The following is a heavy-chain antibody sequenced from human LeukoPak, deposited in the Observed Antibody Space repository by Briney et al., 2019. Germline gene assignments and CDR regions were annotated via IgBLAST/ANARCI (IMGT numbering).Heavy chain of an antibody. D-gene: IGHD3-9*01. V-gene: IGHV1-69*04. CDR1: GGTFSSYA. CDR3: ARGDILTGPTNYYYYYGMDV. CDR2: IIPILGIA. Sequence: SVKVSCKASGGTFSSYAISWVRQAPGQGLEWMGRIIPILGIANYAQKFQGRVTITADKSTSTAYMELSSLRSEDTAVYYCARGDILTGPTNYYYYYGMDVWGQGTTVTVSS. J-gene: IGHJ6*02.